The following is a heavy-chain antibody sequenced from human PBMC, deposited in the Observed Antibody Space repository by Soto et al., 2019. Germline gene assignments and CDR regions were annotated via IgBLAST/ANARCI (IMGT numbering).Heavy chain of an antibody. Sequence: EVQLLESGGGLVQPGGSLRLSCAASGFTLSSYAMSWVRQAPGKGLEWVSAIVGSGGSTYDADSVKGRFTISRDNSKNTLSLEMNSLRAEDTAVYYCPKFGESLPAASGLGMDVWGQGATV. CDR1: GFTLSSYA. V-gene: IGHV3-23*01. D-gene: IGHD2-2*01. J-gene: IGHJ6*02. CDR3: PKFGESLPAASGLGMDV. CDR2: IVGSGGST.